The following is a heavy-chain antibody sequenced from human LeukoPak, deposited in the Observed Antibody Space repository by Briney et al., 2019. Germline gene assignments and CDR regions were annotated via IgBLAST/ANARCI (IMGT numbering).Heavy chain of an antibody. CDR1: GFTFSSYW. D-gene: IGHD5-12*01. Sequence: RGSLRLSCAASGFTFSSYWMHGVHHAPGKELVWVSRINSDGSSRSYADSVKGRFTISRGSAKNTLFLQMDSLRAEDTAVYYCVRGTSRKNGYSGDDPYWGQGTLVIVSS. CDR3: VRGTSRKNGYSGDDPY. CDR2: INSDGSSR. V-gene: IGHV3-74*01. J-gene: IGHJ4*02.